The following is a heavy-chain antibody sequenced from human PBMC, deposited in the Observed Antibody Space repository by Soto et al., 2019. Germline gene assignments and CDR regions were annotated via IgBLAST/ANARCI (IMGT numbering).Heavy chain of an antibody. D-gene: IGHD6-19*01. J-gene: IGHJ3*02. CDR3: ARARESSGWYLGAFDI. CDR1: GFTFSSYG. CDR2: IWYDGSNK. V-gene: IGHV3-33*01. Sequence: HPGGSLRLSCAASGFTFSSYGMHWVRQAPGKGLEWVAVIWYDGSNKYYADSVKGRFTISRDNSKNTLYLQMNSLRAEDTAVYYCARARESSGWYLGAFDIWGQGTMVTVSS.